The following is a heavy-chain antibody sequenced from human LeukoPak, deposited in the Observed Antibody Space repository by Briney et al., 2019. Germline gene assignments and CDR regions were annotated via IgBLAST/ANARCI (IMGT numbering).Heavy chain of an antibody. Sequence: GESLKISCKGPGYRFPCLWIGWVRQIPGKGLGWMGSIYPGDSDTRYSTSFQGQVTISADKSISTAYLQWSSLKASDTAMYYCARHSELLFDYWGQGTLVTVSS. J-gene: IGHJ4*02. CDR2: IYPGDSDT. V-gene: IGHV5-51*01. CDR3: ARHSELLFDY. D-gene: IGHD1-7*01. CDR1: GYRFPCLW.